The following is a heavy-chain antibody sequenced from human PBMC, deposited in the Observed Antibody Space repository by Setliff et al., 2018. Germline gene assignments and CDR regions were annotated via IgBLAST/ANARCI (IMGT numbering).Heavy chain of an antibody. CDR2: ISHYETNK. CDR3: ARDSLGKLLDY. D-gene: IGHD3-10*01. J-gene: IGHJ4*02. CDR1: GFTFNNYA. V-gene: IGHV3-30*04. Sequence: GGSLRLSCAASGFTFNNYALHWDRQAPGKGLEWVAYISHYETNKYYAASVKGRFTISRDNYVNTLYLQMYNVRADDMAVYYCARDSLGKLLDYWGQGTLVTVSS.